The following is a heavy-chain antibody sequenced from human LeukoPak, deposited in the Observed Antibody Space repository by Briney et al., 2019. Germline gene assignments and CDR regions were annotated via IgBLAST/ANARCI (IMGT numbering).Heavy chain of an antibody. Sequence: GGSLRLSCAASGFTFSSYAMSWVRQAPGKGLEWVSTFSGSGFSTYYADSVKGRFTISRDNSKNTLYLQMNSLRAEDTAVYYCAKSIPAIAVAVSARQWGQGTLVTVSS. CDR2: FSGSGFST. V-gene: IGHV3-23*01. D-gene: IGHD6-19*01. J-gene: IGHJ4*02. CDR3: AKSIPAIAVAVSARQ. CDR1: GFTFSSYA.